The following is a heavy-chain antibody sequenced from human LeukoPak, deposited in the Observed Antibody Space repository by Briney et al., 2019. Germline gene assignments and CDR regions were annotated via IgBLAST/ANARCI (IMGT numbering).Heavy chain of an antibody. D-gene: IGHD3-22*01. CDR1: GFTFSNYA. Sequence: GGSLRLSCAASGFTFSNYAMSWVRQAPGKGLEWVSVIYSGGSTYYADSVKGRFTISRDNSKNTLYLQMNSLKTEDTAAYYCTTEGYYYDSSGYYDAFDIWGQGTMVTVSS. V-gene: IGHV3-53*01. CDR3: TTEGYYYDSSGYYDAFDI. CDR2: IYSGGST. J-gene: IGHJ3*02.